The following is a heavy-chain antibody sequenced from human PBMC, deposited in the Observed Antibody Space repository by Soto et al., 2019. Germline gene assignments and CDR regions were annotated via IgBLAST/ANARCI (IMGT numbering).Heavy chain of an antibody. V-gene: IGHV1-58*01. J-gene: IGHJ4*02. CDR3: AASLEYSSSSGYYFDY. CDR2: IVVGSGNT. D-gene: IGHD6-6*01. CDR1: GFTFTSSA. Sequence: QMQLVQSGPEVKKPGTSVKVSCKASGFTFTSSAVQWVRQARGQRLEWIGWIVVGSGNTNYAQKFQERVTITRDMSTSTAYMELSSLRSEDTAVYYCAASLEYSSSSGYYFDYCGQGTLVTVSS.